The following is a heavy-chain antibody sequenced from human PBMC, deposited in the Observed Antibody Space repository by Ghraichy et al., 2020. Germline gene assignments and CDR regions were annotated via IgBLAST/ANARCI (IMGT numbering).Heavy chain of an antibody. CDR2: IYPGDSDA. D-gene: IGHD1/OR15-1a*01. CDR3: ARRRDWNTHFVY. V-gene: IGHV5-51*01. CDR1: GNRFTNYW. J-gene: IGHJ4*02. Sequence: GESLNISCKGSGNRFTNYWIGWVRQIPGKGLEWMGIIYPGDSDARYSPSFQGQVTISADKSISTAYLQWSSLKASDTAMYYCARRRDWNTHFVYWGQGTLVTVS.